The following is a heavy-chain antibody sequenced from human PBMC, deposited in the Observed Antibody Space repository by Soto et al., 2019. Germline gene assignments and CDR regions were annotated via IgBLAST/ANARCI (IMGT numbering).Heavy chain of an antibody. Sequence: NPSETLSLTCTVSGGSISSGGYYWSWIRQHPGKGLEWIGYIYYSGSTYYNPSLKSRVTISVDTSKNQFSLKLSSVTAADTAVYYCARGGLVVVAATRDYYGMDVWGQGTTVTVSS. J-gene: IGHJ6*02. D-gene: IGHD2-15*01. V-gene: IGHV4-31*03. CDR2: IYYSGST. CDR1: GGSISSGGYY. CDR3: ARGGLVVVAATRDYYGMDV.